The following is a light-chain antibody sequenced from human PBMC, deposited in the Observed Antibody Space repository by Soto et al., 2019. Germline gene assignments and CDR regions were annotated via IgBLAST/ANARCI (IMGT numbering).Light chain of an antibody. CDR3: QKYNSAPPYT. CDR2: AAS. V-gene: IGKV1-27*01. Sequence: DIQMTQSPSSLSASVGDRVTITCRASQGISNYLAWYQQKPGKVPKLLIYAASTLQSGVPSRFSGSGSGTDFTLTISRLQPEAVATYYCQKYNSAPPYTFGQGTKLEIK. CDR1: QGISNY. J-gene: IGKJ2*01.